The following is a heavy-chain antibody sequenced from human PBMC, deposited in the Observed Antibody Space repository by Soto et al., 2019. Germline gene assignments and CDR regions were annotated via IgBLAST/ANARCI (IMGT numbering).Heavy chain of an antibody. D-gene: IGHD4-17*01. V-gene: IGHV3-23*01. CDR3: AKRFTVTTH. J-gene: IGHJ4*02. Sequence: EVRLLESGGGLVQPGGSLRLSCAASGFTFSSYAMNWVRQAPGKGLEWVSVISGSGGSTYYADSVKGRFTISRDNSKNTLYLQINSLRAEDTAVYYCAKRFTVTTHWGQGTLVTVSS. CDR2: ISGSGGST. CDR1: GFTFSSYA.